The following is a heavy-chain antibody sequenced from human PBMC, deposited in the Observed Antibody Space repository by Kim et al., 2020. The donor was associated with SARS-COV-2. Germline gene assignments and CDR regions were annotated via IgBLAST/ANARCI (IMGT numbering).Heavy chain of an antibody. CDR1: GFTFSSYA. V-gene: IGHV3-23*01. CDR2: ISGSGGST. J-gene: IGHJ6*02. CDR3: ASSYDDYVWGSYRYRYYYYGMDV. Sequence: GGSLRLSCAASGFTFSSYAMSWVRQAPGKGLEWVSAISGSGGSTYYADSVKGRFTISRDNSKNMLYLQMNSLRAEDTAVYYCASSYDDYVWGSYRYRYYYYGMDVWGQGTTVTVSS. D-gene: IGHD3-16*02.